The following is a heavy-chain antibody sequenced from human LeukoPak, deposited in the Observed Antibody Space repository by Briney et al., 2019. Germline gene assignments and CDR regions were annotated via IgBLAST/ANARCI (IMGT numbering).Heavy chain of an antibody. CDR3: ASRMIR. D-gene: IGHD3-22*01. V-gene: IGHV1-69*02. J-gene: IGHJ4*02. CDR2: IIPILGIA. CDR1: GFTFSSYW. Sequence: GGSLRLSCAASGFTFSSYWMSWVRQAPGQGLEWMGRIIPILGIANYAQKFQGRVTITADKSTSTAYMELSSLRSEDTAVYYCASRMIRWGQGTLVTVSS.